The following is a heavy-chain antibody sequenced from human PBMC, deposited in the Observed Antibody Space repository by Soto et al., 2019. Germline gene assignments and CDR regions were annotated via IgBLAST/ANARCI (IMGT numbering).Heavy chain of an antibody. CDR1: GFTFSSYG. D-gene: IGHD3-22*01. V-gene: IGHV3-30*03. CDR3: ARDTYYYNTSGYYYAN. CDR2: ISSDGGNK. Sequence: PGGSLGLSCAASGFTFSSYGMHWVRQAPGKGLEWVALISSDGGNKYYADSVKGRFTISRDNSKNTLFLQMNSLRAEDAAVYYCARDTYYYNTSGYYYANWGLGTLVTVSS. J-gene: IGHJ4*02.